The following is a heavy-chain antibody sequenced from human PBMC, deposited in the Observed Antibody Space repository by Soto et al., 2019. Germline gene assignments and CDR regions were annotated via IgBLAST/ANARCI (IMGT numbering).Heavy chain of an antibody. Sequence: SLPCSVSGSSLITSYYWGWIRQSPGKGLEWIGSAYYSGSTYYNPSLKSRVTIFVDTSKSQFSLVLDSVTAADTAVYYCARHDWARFYGMDVWGQGTTVTVSS. V-gene: IGHV4-39*01. CDR3: ARHDWARFYGMDV. J-gene: IGHJ6*02. CDR1: GSSLITSYY. D-gene: IGHD2-21*01. CDR2: AYYSGST.